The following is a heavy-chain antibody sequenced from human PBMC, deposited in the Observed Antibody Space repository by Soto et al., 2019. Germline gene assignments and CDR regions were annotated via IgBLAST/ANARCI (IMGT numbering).Heavy chain of an antibody. J-gene: IGHJ6*02. CDR2: ISGSGGST. CDR3: TKARLWGGDGYNSYYYNAMDV. Sequence: GGSLRLSCAASGFTFSSYAMSWVRQAPGKGLEWVSAISGSGGSTYYADSVKGRFTISRDNSKNTLYLQMNSLRPEDTALYYCTKARLWGGDGYNSYYYNAMDVWGQGTTVTVSS. D-gene: IGHD3-16*01. CDR1: GFTFSSYA. V-gene: IGHV3-23*01.